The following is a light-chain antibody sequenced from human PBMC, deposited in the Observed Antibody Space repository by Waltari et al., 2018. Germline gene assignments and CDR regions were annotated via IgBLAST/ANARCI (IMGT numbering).Light chain of an antibody. Sequence: DIQMTQSPSSLSASIGDRVTITCRASRTISRYLNWYQQQPGKAPKRLIHAASNLQSGVPSRFTGSGSESYFTLTITSLQPEDFAIYYCQQSYGFPITFGQGTRLEI. V-gene: IGKV1-39*01. J-gene: IGKJ5*01. CDR1: RTISRY. CDR2: AAS. CDR3: QQSYGFPIT.